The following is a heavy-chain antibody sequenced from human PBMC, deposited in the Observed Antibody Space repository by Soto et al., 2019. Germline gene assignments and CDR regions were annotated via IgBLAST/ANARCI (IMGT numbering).Heavy chain of an antibody. V-gene: IGHV4-61*01. CDR1: GGSVASGNYH. CDR2: IFFTGIT. CDR3: ARDGHGMDV. Sequence: SETLSLTCTVSGGSVASGNYHWVWTRQPPGKGLEWIGYIFFTGITNSNPSLESRVTISVDTSKNQFSLKLRSVTAADTAVYYCARDGHGMDVWGQGATVTVSS. J-gene: IGHJ6*02.